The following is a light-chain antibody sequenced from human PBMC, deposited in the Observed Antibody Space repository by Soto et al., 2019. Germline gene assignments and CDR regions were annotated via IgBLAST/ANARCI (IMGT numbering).Light chain of an antibody. CDR3: SSYTSVTTFVV. J-gene: IGLJ1*01. Sequence: QSALTQPVSVSGSPGQSITIYCTGTSSDIGRYNFVSWYQQHPGKAPKLLVYEVTNRPSGVSNRFSGSKSGNTASLTIFGLQTEDEADYYCSSYTSVTTFVVFGTGTKVTVL. CDR2: EVT. CDR1: SSDIGRYNF. V-gene: IGLV2-14*01.